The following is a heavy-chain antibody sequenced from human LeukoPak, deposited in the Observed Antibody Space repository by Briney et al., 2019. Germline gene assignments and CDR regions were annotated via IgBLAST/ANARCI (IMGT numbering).Heavy chain of an antibody. J-gene: IGHJ3*02. D-gene: IGHD2-15*01. CDR2: MNPNSGNT. V-gene: IGHV1-8*01. CDR3: ARDPLGWYCSGGSCYGNGAFDI. Sequence: ASVKVSCKASGYTFTSYDINWVRQATGQGLEWMGWMNPNSGNTGYAQKFQGRVTMTRNTSISTAYMELSSLRSEDTAVYYCARDPLGWYCSGGSCYGNGAFDIWGQGTMVTVSS. CDR1: GYTFTSYD.